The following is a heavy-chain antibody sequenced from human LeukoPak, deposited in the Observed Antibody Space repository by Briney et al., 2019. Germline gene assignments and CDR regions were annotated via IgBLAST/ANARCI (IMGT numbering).Heavy chain of an antibody. V-gene: IGHV3-66*01. CDR2: IYSDGST. CDR1: GFTVSSNY. Sequence: GGSLRLSCAASGFTVSSNYMSWVRQAPGKGLEWVSVIYSDGSTYYADSVKGRFTISRDNSKNTLYLQMNSLRAEDTAVYYCARVLSDCGGDCYPKYYYYYYGMDVWGQGTTVTVSS. J-gene: IGHJ6*02. D-gene: IGHD2-21*02. CDR3: ARVLSDCGGDCYPKYYYYYYGMDV.